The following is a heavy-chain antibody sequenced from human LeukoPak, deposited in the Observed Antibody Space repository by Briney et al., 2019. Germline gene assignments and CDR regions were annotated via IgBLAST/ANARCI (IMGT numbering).Heavy chain of an antibody. Sequence: SGGSLRLSCAASGFTFSGYWMSWGRQAPGKGLEWVANIKQDGSEKYYVDSVRGRFTISRDNAKNSLFLQMDSLRVEDTAVYYCARDLAAGGPCNYWGQGTLVTVSS. CDR2: IKQDGSEK. J-gene: IGHJ4*02. CDR1: GFTFSGYW. V-gene: IGHV3-7*01. D-gene: IGHD6-13*01. CDR3: ARDLAAGGPCNY.